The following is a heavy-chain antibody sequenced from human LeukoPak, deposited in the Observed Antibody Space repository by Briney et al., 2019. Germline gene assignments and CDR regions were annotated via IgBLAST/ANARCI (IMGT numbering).Heavy chain of an antibody. CDR2: IYYSGST. CDR3: ARDRLGLPVDY. CDR1: GGSISTYY. V-gene: IGHV4-59*01. D-gene: IGHD3-16*01. Sequence: PSETLSLTCTVPGGSISTYYWTWIRQPPGKGLEWIGYIYYSGSTNYNPSLKSRVTMSVDTSKNQFSLKRNSVTAAHTAVYYCARDRLGLPVDYWGRGTLVTVSS. J-gene: IGHJ4*02.